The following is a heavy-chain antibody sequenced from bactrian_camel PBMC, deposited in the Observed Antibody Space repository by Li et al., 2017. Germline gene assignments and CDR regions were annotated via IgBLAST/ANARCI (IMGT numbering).Heavy chain of an antibody. CDR2: LARGGTI. Sequence: HVQLVESGGGSVQAGGSLRLSCVGSGYDFSMHCMGWFRQAPGKERESVARLARGGTIFYAASVKGRFTISQDTSKNTLYLEMNSLNVSDTGVYYCGAGPYCSLSYINIWGQGTQVTVS. V-gene: IGHV3S53*01. CDR3: GAGPYCSLSYINI. CDR1: GYDFSMHC. J-gene: IGHJ4*01. D-gene: IGHD1*01.